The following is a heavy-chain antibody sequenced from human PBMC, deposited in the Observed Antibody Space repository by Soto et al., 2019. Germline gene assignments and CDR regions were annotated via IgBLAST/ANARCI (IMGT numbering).Heavy chain of an antibody. Sequence: QVQLVQSGAEVKKPGSSVKVSCKASGGTFSSYAISWVRQAPGQGLEWMGGIIPIFGTANYAQKFQGRVTITADESTRTAYMELSSLRSEDTAVYYWASPTGTTYFRNYYGMDVWGQGTTVTVSS. CDR3: ASPTGTTYFRNYYGMDV. D-gene: IGHD1-7*01. CDR2: IIPIFGTA. V-gene: IGHV1-69*12. J-gene: IGHJ6*02. CDR1: GGTFSSYA.